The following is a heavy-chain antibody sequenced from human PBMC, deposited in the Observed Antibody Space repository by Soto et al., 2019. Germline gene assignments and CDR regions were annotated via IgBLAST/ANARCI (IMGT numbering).Heavy chain of an antibody. Sequence: ASVKVSCKAPCYTFTSYGISLFRQAPGQWLEWMGWISAYNGNTNYAQKLQGRVTMTTDTSTSTAYMELRSLRSDDTAVYYCAAGVAVAGVFEYWGQGTLVTVSS. CDR1: CYTFTSYG. CDR2: ISAYNGNT. CDR3: AAGVAVAGVFEY. D-gene: IGHD6-19*01. V-gene: IGHV1-18*01. J-gene: IGHJ4*02.